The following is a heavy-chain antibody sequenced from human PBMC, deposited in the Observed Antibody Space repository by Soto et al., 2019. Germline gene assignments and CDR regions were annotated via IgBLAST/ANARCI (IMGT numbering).Heavy chain of an antibody. J-gene: IGHJ5*02. CDR1: GGSFSGYY. Sequence: PSETLSLTCAVYGGSFSGYYWSWIRQPRGKGLEWIGEIDHSGYTNYNPSLKSRVTISVDTSKNQFSLRLTSVTAADTAVYYCARVRDWFDPWGQGTLVTVSS. CDR3: ARVRDWFDP. CDR2: IDHSGYT. D-gene: IGHD3-3*01. V-gene: IGHV4-34*01.